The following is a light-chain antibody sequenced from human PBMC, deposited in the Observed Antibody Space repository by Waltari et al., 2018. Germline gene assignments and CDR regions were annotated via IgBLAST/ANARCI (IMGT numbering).Light chain of an antibody. CDR3: SSSTSRTALL. CDR1: SSDIGSYNS. Sequence: QSALTQPASLSGSPGQSITISCTGTSSDIGSYNSVSWYQQHPGEAPKLMIYDVSVRPSGVSNRVSGSKSCNTASLTISGLQAEDEADYYCSSSTSRTALLFGGGTKLTVL. J-gene: IGLJ2*01. CDR2: DVS. V-gene: IGLV2-14*03.